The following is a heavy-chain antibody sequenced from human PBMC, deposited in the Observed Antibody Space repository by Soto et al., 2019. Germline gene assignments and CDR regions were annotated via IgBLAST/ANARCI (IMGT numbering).Heavy chain of an antibody. Sequence: QVQLQESGPGLVKPSQTLSLTCTVSGGSISSGDYYWSWIRQPPGKGLEWLGYIYYSGSTYYNPSLKSRVNISVETTKNQFSLTPSSVTAADTAMYYCSRAGVATIYTGNNWFDPCGPGTLVTVSS. CDR3: SRAGVATIYTGNNWFDP. D-gene: IGHD1-26*01. V-gene: IGHV4-30-4*01. J-gene: IGHJ5*02. CDR1: GGSISSGDYY. CDR2: IYYSGST.